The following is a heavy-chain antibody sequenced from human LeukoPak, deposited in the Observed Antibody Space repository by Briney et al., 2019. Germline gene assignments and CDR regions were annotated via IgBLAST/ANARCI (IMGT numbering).Heavy chain of an antibody. D-gene: IGHD2-15*01. Sequence: SENLSLTCTVSGGSISSSSYYWGWIRQPPGKGLEWIGSIYYSGSTYYNPSLKSRVTISVDTSENQFSLKLSSVTAADTAVYYCARHPLVVAATNYYYYGMDVWGQGTTVTVSS. CDR3: ARHPLVVAATNYYYYGMDV. J-gene: IGHJ6*02. V-gene: IGHV4-39*01. CDR2: IYYSGST. CDR1: GGSISSSSYY.